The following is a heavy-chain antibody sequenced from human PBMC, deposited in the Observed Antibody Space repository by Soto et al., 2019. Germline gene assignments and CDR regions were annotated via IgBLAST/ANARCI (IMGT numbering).Heavy chain of an antibody. Sequence: QLVESGGGSVQPGRSLRLSCAPSGFTFSSYEMNWVRQAPGKGLEWVSYISVSGTMRFYADAVKGRFTISRDNTKKILYLQMNSLRAADTALYYCATAGLTGTVWGQGNTVTVSS. V-gene: IGHV3-48*03. D-gene: IGHD3-9*01. CDR2: ISVSGTMR. CDR1: GFTFSSYE. J-gene: IGHJ6*02. CDR3: ATAGLTGTV.